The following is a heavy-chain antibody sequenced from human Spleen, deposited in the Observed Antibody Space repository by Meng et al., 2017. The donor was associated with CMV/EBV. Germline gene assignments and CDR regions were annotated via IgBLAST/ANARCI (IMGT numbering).Heavy chain of an antibody. V-gene: IGHV1-2*06. CDR3: AREGLVGDLRYFDL. CDR2: INPNSGGA. Sequence: QGQLVQCGAGVKKPGASVKVSCKASAYTFAGYYMHWVRQAPGQGLEWMGRINPNSGGANYAQKFQGKVTMTRDTSISTAYMELSRLRSDDTAVYYCAREGLVGDLRYFDLWGRGTLVTVSS. J-gene: IGHJ2*01. D-gene: IGHD3-16*01. CDR1: AYTFAGYY.